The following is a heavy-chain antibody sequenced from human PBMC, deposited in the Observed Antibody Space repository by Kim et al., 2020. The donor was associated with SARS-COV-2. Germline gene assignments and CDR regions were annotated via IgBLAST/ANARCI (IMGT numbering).Heavy chain of an antibody. D-gene: IGHD6-19*01. CDR1: GFTFSSYS. CDR2: ISSSSSYI. J-gene: IGHJ6*02. CDR3: ARVPFACIAVAGTSPCNYYYYGMDV. Sequence: GGSLRLSCAASGFTFSSYSMNWVRQAPGKGLEWVSSISSSSSYIYYADSVKGRFTISRDNAKNSLYLQMNSLRAEDTAVYYCARVPFACIAVAGTSPCNYYYYGMDVWGQGTTVTVSS. V-gene: IGHV3-21*01.